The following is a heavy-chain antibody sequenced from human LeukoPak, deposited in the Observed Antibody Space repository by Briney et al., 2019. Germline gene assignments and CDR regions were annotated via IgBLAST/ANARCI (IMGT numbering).Heavy chain of an antibody. D-gene: IGHD3-3*02. V-gene: IGHV3-7*01. CDR3: ARDTFYLTVVGPLFDY. CDR2: IKEDGSEQ. Sequence: ETLSLTCTVSGGSISSGGYYWSWIRQHPGKGLEWVANIKEDGSEQNYVDSVRGRFIISRDNAKNSLLLQMNSLRDDDTAVYFCARDTFYLTVVGPLFDYWGQGARAAVSS. CDR1: GGSISSGGYY. J-gene: IGHJ4*02.